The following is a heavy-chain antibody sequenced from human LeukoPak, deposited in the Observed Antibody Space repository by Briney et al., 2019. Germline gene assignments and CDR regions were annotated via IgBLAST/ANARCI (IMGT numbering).Heavy chain of an antibody. Sequence: SEILSLTCTVSGGSISSSTSYWGWIRQPPGKGLEWIGNIYYSGSTYYNPSLTSRVTISVDTSKKQFSLRLSSVTAADTAVYYCARYYCGGDCYSGYFDYWGQGTLVTVSS. V-gene: IGHV4-39*01. CDR2: IYYSGST. CDR3: ARYYCGGDCYSGYFDY. D-gene: IGHD2-21*02. CDR1: GGSISSSTSY. J-gene: IGHJ4*02.